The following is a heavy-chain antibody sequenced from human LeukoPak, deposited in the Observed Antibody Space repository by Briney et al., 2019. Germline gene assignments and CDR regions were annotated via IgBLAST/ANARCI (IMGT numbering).Heavy chain of an antibody. J-gene: IGHJ4*02. CDR2: IYTSEST. D-gene: IGHD6-13*01. CDR1: GGSISSYY. CDR3: AREFHYSTSWSNSFDY. V-gene: IGHV4-4*07. Sequence: SETLSLTCTVSGGSISSYYWSWIRQPAGKGLEWIGRIYTSESTNYDPSLKSRVTMSVDTSKNQFSLKLSSVTAADTAVYYCAREFHYSTSWSNSFDYWGQGTLVTVSS.